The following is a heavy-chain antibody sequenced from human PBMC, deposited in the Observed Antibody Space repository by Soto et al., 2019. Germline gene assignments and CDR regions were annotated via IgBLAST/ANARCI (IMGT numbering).Heavy chain of an antibody. V-gene: IGHV3-33*01. CDR2: IWYDGSNK. D-gene: IGHD3-16*02. Sequence: QVQLVESGGGVVQPGKSLRLSCAASGFTFSSYYIHWVRQAPGKGLEWVAFIWYDGSNKYYADSVKGRFTISRDNSKNALYLQMSSLRAEDAAVYDCARDDRSYRSWPRGMDVWVQGTTVTVSS. CDR3: ARDDRSYRSWPRGMDV. CDR1: GFTFSSYY. J-gene: IGHJ6*02.